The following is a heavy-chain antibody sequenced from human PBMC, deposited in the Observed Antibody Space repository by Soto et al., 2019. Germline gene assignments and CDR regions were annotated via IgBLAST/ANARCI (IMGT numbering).Heavy chain of an antibody. CDR1: GFSLSTSGMR. CDR3: ARSRSSTFYGMDV. V-gene: IGHV2-70*04. D-gene: IGHD2-2*01. CDR2: IDWDDDK. J-gene: IGHJ6*02. Sequence: SGPTLVNPTQTLTLTCTSSGFSLSTSGMRVSWIRQPPGKALEWLARIDWDDDKFYSTSLKTRLTISKDTSKNQVVLTMTNMDPVDTATYYCARSRSSTFYGMDVWGQGTTVTV.